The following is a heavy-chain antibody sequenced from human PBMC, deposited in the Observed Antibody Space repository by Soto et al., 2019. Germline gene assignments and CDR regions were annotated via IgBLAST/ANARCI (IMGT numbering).Heavy chain of an antibody. CDR2: IKQDGSEK. Sequence: PGGSLRLSCAASVFTFSSYWMSWVRQAPGKGLEWVANIKQDGSEKYYVDSVKGRFTISRDNAKNSLYLQMNSLRAEDTAVYYCARVAAAGTDAFDIWGQGTMVTVSS. CDR3: ARVAAAGTDAFDI. J-gene: IGHJ3*02. D-gene: IGHD6-13*01. V-gene: IGHV3-7*01. CDR1: VFTFSSYW.